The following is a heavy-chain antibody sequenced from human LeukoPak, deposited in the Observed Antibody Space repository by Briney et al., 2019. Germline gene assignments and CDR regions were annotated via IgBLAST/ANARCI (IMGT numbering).Heavy chain of an antibody. D-gene: IGHD1-26*01. CDR3: ARDGGPVVGGTNY. J-gene: IGHJ4*02. V-gene: IGHV1-46*01. CDR1: GYTFTSYY. CDR2: INPSGGST. Sequence: ASVKVSCKASGYTFTSYYMHWVRQAPGQGLEWMGIINPSGGSTSYAQKFQGRVTMTRDMSTSTVYMGLSSLRSEDTAVYYCARDGGPVVGGTNYWGQGTLVTVSS.